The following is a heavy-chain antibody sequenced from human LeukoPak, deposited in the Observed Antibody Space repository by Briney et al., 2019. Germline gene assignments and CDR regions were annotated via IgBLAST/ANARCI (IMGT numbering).Heavy chain of an antibody. D-gene: IGHD3-22*01. CDR3: ARDLASSGYYWD. Sequence: ASVKVSCKASGYTFTGYYMHWVRQAPGQGLEWMGIINPSGGSAIYAQNFQGRVTMTRDTSTSTVYMELSSLRSEDTAVYYCARDLASSGYYWDWGQGTLVTVSS. V-gene: IGHV1-46*01. CDR2: INPSGGSA. CDR1: GYTFTGYY. J-gene: IGHJ4*02.